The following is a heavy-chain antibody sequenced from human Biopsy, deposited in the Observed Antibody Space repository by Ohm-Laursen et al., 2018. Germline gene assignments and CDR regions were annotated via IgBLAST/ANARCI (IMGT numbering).Heavy chain of an antibody. Sequence: SETLSLTCTASGDSVTKYYWSWIRQPPGKGLGWIGHIYYSVMTNYNPSLQSRVSISVDTSRNQVSLTLSSVTAADTAVYYCARDSGILNYGNFKYYHYYGMDVWGQGTKVTVSS. CDR2: IYYSVMT. J-gene: IGHJ6*02. V-gene: IGHV4-59*02. D-gene: IGHD4-11*01. CDR1: GDSVTKYY. CDR3: ARDSGILNYGNFKYYHYYGMDV.